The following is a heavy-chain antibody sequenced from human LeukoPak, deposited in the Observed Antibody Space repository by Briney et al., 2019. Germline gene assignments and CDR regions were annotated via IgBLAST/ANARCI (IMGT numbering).Heavy chain of an antibody. Sequence: GGSLRLSCAASGFTFSSYWMSWVRQAPGKGLEWVANIKQDVSEKYYVDSVKGRFTISRDNVDNVVYLQMNSLGAEDTAVYYCARVAVSGPTGWFDSWGQGTLVIVSS. CDR2: IKQDVSEK. CDR1: GFTFSSYW. V-gene: IGHV3-7*01. D-gene: IGHD2-8*02. CDR3: ARVAVSGPTGWFDS. J-gene: IGHJ5*01.